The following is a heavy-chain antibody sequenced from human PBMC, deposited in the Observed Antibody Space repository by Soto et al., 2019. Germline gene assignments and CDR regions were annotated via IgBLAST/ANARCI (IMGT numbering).Heavy chain of an antibody. D-gene: IGHD4-17*01. CDR2: ISHSGNT. CDR3: ARDKYGFTRVFDI. Sequence: SRIIKSPGKGLEWIGYISHSGNTNYNPSFKSRVTISVDTSKNQFSLRLSSVTAADTAVFYCARDKYGFTRVFDILGQRTMVTVSS. V-gene: IGHV4-61*06. J-gene: IGHJ3*02.